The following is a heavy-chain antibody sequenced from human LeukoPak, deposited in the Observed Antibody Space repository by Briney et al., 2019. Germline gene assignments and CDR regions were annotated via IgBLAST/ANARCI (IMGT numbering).Heavy chain of an antibody. Sequence: GSLRLSCAASGFTFSSYAMSWIRQPPGKGLEWIGEINHSGSTNYNPSLKSRVTISVDTSKNQFSLKLSSVTAADTAVYYCARARWNSRGYFDYWGQGTLVTVSS. J-gene: IGHJ4*02. V-gene: IGHV4-34*01. CDR1: GFTFSSYA. CDR2: INHSGST. D-gene: IGHD1-7*01. CDR3: ARARWNSRGYFDY.